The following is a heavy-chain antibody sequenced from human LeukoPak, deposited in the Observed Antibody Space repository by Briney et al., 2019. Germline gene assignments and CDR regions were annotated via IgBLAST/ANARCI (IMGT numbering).Heavy chain of an antibody. J-gene: IGHJ4*02. V-gene: IGHV4-59*11. Sequence: SETLSLTCTVSGGSISSHYWSWIRQPPGKGLEWIGYIYYSGSTNHNPSLKSRVTISVDTSKNQFSLKLSSVTAADTAVYYCAREGYYYDSSGYWRDYYFDYWGQGTLVTVSS. D-gene: IGHD3-22*01. CDR2: IYYSGST. CDR1: GGSISSHY. CDR3: AREGYYYDSSGYWRDYYFDY.